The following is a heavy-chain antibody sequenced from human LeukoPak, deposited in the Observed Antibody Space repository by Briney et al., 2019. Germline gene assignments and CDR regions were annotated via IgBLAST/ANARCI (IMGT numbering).Heavy chain of an antibody. D-gene: IGHD1-26*01. J-gene: IGHJ4*02. CDR2: IYYSGST. CDR1: GGPIRTYQ. CDR3: ATSSGSYYY. Sequence: PAETLSLTCTVSGGPIRTYQWSWIRQPPGKGLEWIGYIYYSGSTYYNPSLKSRVTISVDTSKNQFSLKLSSVTAADTAVYYCATSSGSYYYWGQGTLVTVSS. V-gene: IGHV4-59*04.